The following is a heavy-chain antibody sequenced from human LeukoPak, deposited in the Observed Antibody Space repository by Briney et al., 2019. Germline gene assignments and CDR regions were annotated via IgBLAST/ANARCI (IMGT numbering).Heavy chain of an antibody. D-gene: IGHD1-26*01. CDR2: IYYSGST. Sequence: SQTLSLTCTVSGGSINSGDYYWSWIRQPPGKGLEWIGYIYYSGSTYYNPYLKSRVTIAVDTSKNQCSLKLSSVTAADTAVYYCARDSGSYCFNWGQGTLVTVSS. CDR1: GGSINSGDYY. V-gene: IGHV4-30-4*08. J-gene: IGHJ4*02. CDR3: ARDSGSYCFN.